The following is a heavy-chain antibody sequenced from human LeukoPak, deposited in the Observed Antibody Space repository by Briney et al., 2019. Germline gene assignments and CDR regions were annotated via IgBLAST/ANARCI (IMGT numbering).Heavy chain of an antibody. CDR1: GGSISTSSYY. V-gene: IGHV4-39*07. CDR3: ARDVYFSDTSGYKDY. D-gene: IGHD3-22*01. CDR2: IYYSGPT. Sequence: SETLSLTCAVSGGSISTSSYYWGWIRQPPGKGLEWIGNIYYSGPTYYNPSLKSRVTISLDTSKNQFSLKLSSVTAADTAVYYCARDVYFSDTSGYKDYWGQGTLVTVSS. J-gene: IGHJ4*02.